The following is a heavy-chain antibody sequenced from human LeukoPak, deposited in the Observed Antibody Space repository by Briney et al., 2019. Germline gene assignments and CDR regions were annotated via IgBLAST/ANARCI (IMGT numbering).Heavy chain of an antibody. D-gene: IGHD6-19*01. Sequence: PGGSLRLSCAASGFTVSSNYMNWVRQAPGKGLEWVSVIYRDESTYYADSVKGRFTIPRDNSKNTLYLQMNSLRAEDTAVYYCLREGAYSSPDYWGQGTLVTVSS. CDR2: IYRDEST. V-gene: IGHV3-66*02. CDR3: LREGAYSSPDY. J-gene: IGHJ4*02. CDR1: GFTVSSNY.